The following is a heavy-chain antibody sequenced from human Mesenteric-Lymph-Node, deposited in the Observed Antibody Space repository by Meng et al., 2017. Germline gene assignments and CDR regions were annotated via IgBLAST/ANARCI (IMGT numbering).Heavy chain of an antibody. V-gene: IGHV1-69*13. D-gene: IGHD6-19*01. J-gene: IGHJ4*02. Sequence: SVKVSCKASGGTCSSYAISWVRQAPGQGLEWMGGIIPIFGTANYAQKFQGRVTITADESTSTAYMELSSLRSEDTAVYYCASNWAVAGGDYWGQGTLVTVSS. CDR1: GGTCSSYA. CDR2: IIPIFGTA. CDR3: ASNWAVAGGDY.